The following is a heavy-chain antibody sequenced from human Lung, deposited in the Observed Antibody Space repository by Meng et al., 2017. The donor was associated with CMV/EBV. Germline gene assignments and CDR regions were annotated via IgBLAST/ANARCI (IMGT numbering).Heavy chain of an antibody. Sequence: GESLKISCAASGFTFSDYYMSWIRQAPGKGLEWVSYISSSGSTIYYADSVKGRFTISRDNAKNSLYLQMNSLRAEDTAVYYCARKVAYDFWSGYNWFDPWGQGTLVTVSS. CDR1: GFTFSDYY. D-gene: IGHD3-3*01. CDR3: ARKVAYDFWSGYNWFDP. CDR2: ISSSGSTI. J-gene: IGHJ5*02. V-gene: IGHV3-11*01.